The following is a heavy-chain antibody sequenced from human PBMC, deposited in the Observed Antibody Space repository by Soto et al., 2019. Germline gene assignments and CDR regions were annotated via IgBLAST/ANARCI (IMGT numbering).Heavy chain of an antibody. CDR1: AFTFSSYW. J-gene: IGHJ3*02. Sequence: GGSLRLSCAASAFTFSSYWMSWVRQAPGKGLEWVANIKQDGSEKYYVDSVKGRFTISRDNAKNSLYLQMNSLRAEDTAVYYCARDLFEAARRGEYAFDIWGQGTMVTV. V-gene: IGHV3-7*03. D-gene: IGHD3-16*01. CDR2: IKQDGSEK. CDR3: ARDLFEAARRGEYAFDI.